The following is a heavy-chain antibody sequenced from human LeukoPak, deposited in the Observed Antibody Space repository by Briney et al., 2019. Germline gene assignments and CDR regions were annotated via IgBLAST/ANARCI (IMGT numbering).Heavy chain of an antibody. Sequence: GGSLRLSCAASGFTFDDYAMHWVRQAPGKGLEWVSLISGDGGSTYYADSVKGRFTISRDNSKNSLYLQMNSLRTEDTALYYCAKDYLPEGYCSGDSCYTVFDYWGQGTLVTVSS. CDR1: GFTFDDYA. V-gene: IGHV3-43*02. CDR3: AKDYLPEGYCSGDSCYTVFDY. J-gene: IGHJ4*02. CDR2: ISGDGGST. D-gene: IGHD2-15*01.